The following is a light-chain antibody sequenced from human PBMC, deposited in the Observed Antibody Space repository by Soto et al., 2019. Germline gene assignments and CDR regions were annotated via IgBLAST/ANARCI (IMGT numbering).Light chain of an antibody. CDR3: MQALQTPLT. J-gene: IGKJ4*01. CDR2: LGS. Sequence: DIVMTQSPLSLPVTPGEPASISFRSNQSLLHNNGYNYLDWYLQKPGRSPRLLIYLGSNRASGVPDRVSGSGSGTDFTLKISRVEAADVGVYFCMQALQTPLTFGGGTKVDIK. CDR1: QSLLHNNGYNY. V-gene: IGKV2-28*01.